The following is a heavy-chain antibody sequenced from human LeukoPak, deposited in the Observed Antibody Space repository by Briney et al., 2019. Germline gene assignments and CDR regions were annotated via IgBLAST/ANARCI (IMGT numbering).Heavy chain of an antibody. CDR2: ISVYNDAT. Sequence: ASVKVSCKASGYTFTRYGINWVRQAPGQGLEWVGWISVYNDATGYAQKLQGRVSLTTDPSTNTAYMELRSLRSDDTAIYYCARVGRDCSDINCYWADWFDPWGQGTLVIVSS. CDR3: ARVGRDCSDINCYWADWFDP. J-gene: IGHJ5*02. CDR1: GYTFTRYG. D-gene: IGHD2-2*01. V-gene: IGHV1-18*01.